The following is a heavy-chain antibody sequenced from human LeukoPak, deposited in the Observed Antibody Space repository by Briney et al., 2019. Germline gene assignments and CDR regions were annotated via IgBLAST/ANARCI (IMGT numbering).Heavy chain of an antibody. D-gene: IGHD6-13*01. CDR3: ARDESPPYSSSWFDGYYYYYYGMDV. Sequence: GGSLRLSCAASGFTFSSYWMSWVRQAPGKGLEWVANLKQDGSEKYYVESVKGRFTISRANAKNSLYLQMNSLRAEDTAVYYCARDESPPYSSSWFDGYYYYYYGMDVWGQGTTVTVSS. J-gene: IGHJ6*02. CDR2: LKQDGSEK. CDR1: GFTFSSYW. V-gene: IGHV3-7*03.